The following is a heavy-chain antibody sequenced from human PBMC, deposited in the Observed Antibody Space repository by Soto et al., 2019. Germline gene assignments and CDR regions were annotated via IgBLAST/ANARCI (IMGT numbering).Heavy chain of an antibody. CDR2: ISYDGSNK. CDR3: ASFGSSGND. V-gene: IGHV3-30-3*01. Sequence: GGSLRLSCAASGVTFSSYAMHWVRQAPGKGLEWVAVISYDGSNKYYADSVKGRFTISRDNSKNTLYLQMNSLRAEDTAVYYCASFGSSGNDWGQGTLVTVSS. J-gene: IGHJ4*02. CDR1: GVTFSSYA. D-gene: IGHD3-22*01.